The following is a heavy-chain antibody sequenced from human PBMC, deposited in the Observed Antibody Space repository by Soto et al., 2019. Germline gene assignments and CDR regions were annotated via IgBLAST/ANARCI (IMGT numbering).Heavy chain of an antibody. V-gene: IGHV3-48*01. Sequence: EVQLVESGGGLVQPGGSLRLSCAASGFTFSSYRMNWVRQAPGKGLEWVSYISSSSSTIYYADSVKGRFTLSRDNAKNSLYLQMNSLRAEDTAVYYCASSIAGSYYYYYIDVWCRESTFTVSS. J-gene: IGHJ6*03. CDR3: ASSIAGSYYYYYIDV. CDR2: ISSSSSTI. D-gene: IGHD6-13*01. CDR1: GFTFSSYR.